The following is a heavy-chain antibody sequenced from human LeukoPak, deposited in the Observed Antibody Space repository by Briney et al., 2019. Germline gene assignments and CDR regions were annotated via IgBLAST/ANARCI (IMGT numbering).Heavy chain of an antibody. V-gene: IGHV3-15*01. CDR2: IKSKTDRGTT. CDR3: ARSTYCGGDCYAPDY. Sequence: GGSLRLSCAASGFTFSNAWMSWVRQAPGKGLEWVGRIKSKTDRGTTDYAAPVKGRFTISRDDSKNTLYLQMNSLRAEDTAVYYCARSTYCGGDCYAPDYWGQGTLVTVSS. J-gene: IGHJ4*02. CDR1: GFTFSNAW. D-gene: IGHD2-21*02.